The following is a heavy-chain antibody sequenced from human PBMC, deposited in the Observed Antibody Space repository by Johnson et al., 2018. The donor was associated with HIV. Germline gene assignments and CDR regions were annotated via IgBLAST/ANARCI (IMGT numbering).Heavy chain of an antibody. V-gene: IGHV3-30*02. CDR3: ARERIEAAGLDAFDI. D-gene: IGHD6-13*01. Sequence: QVLLVESGGGVVQPGGSLRLSCAASGFTFSSYGMHWVRQAPGKGLEWVEFIRYDGSNQYYAHSVKGRFTISSDNSKNTLYLQMNSLRAEDTAVYYCARERIEAAGLDAFDIWGQGTMVTVSS. J-gene: IGHJ3*02. CDR2: IRYDGSNQ. CDR1: GFTFSSYG.